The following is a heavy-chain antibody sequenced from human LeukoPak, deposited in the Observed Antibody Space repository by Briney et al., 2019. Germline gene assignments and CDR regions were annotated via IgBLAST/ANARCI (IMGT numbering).Heavy chain of an antibody. CDR3: AKADYDFWSGYYRYYYMDV. CDR2: INPNSGGT. D-gene: IGHD3-3*01. J-gene: IGHJ6*03. Sequence: GASVKVSCKASGYTFTGYYMHWVRQAPGQGLEWMGWINPNSGGTNYAQKFQGRVTMTRDTSISTAYMELSRLRSEDTAVYYCAKADYDFWSGYYRYYYMDVWGKGTTVTVSS. V-gene: IGHV1-2*02. CDR1: GYTFTGYY.